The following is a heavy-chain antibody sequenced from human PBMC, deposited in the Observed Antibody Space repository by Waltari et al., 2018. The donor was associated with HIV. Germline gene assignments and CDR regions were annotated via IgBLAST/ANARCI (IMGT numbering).Heavy chain of an antibody. Sequence: QVQLVESGGGVVQPGRSLRLSCAASGFTFSSYGMHWVRQAPGKGVEWVAVIWYDGSNKYYAYSLNGRFSTSRDNSKSTLYLQMNSLRAEDTAVYFCARRGVLTYYYTMDVWGQGTTVTVSS. V-gene: IGHV3-33*01. CDR2: IWYDGSNK. CDR3: ARRGVLTYYYTMDV. D-gene: IGHD3-10*01. J-gene: IGHJ6*02. CDR1: GFTFSSYG.